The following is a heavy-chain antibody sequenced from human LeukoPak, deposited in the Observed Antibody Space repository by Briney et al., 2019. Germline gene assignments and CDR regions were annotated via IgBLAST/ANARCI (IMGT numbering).Heavy chain of an antibody. CDR3: ARHPGRLFDY. Sequence: KPSETLSLTCTVSGGSISSSSFYWGWIRQPPGKGLEWIGSIYYSGNTYYNPSLKSRVSITVDTSKNQFSLKLGSMTAADTTVYYCARHPGRLFDYWGQGTLVTVSS. J-gene: IGHJ4*02. V-gene: IGHV4-39*01. CDR2: IYYSGNT. CDR1: GGSISSSSFY.